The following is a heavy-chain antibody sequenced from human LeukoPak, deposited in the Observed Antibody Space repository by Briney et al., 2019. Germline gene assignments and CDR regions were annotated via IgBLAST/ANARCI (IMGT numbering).Heavy chain of an antibody. D-gene: IGHD3-22*01. V-gene: IGHV1-69*01. CDR2: FIPIFGTA. J-gene: IGHJ3*02. CDR1: GGTFSSYA. CDR3: ARDSPQAPPDYYDSSGYYSGRAFDI. Sequence: SVKVSCKASGGTFSSYAISWVRQAPGQGLEWMGGFIPIFGTANSAQKFQGRVTITADESTSTAYMELSSLRSEDTAVYYCARDSPQAPPDYYDSSGYYSGRAFDIWGQGTMVTVSS.